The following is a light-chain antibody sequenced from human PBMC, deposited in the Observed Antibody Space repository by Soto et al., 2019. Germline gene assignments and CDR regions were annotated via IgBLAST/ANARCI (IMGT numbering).Light chain of an antibody. V-gene: IGKV3-20*01. Sequence: EIVLTQSPGTLSLSPGDRVTLSCRASQSVSSNYLAWYQQKPGQAPRLLIYATSARATGIPDRFSGSGSGTDFTFTISRLEPEDFAMDSCQQYGDYNSPRYSFGQGTRLEI. CDR1: QSVSSNY. CDR2: ATS. J-gene: IGKJ2*03. CDR3: QQYGDYNSPRYS.